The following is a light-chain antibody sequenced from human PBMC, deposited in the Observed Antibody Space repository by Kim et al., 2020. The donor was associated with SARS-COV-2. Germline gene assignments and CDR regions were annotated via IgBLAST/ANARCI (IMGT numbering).Light chain of an antibody. V-gene: IGLV2-23*02. J-gene: IGLJ2*01. CDR1: TSDVGGINL. CDR2: EVT. Sequence: QSITSSCTGTTSDVGGINLVSWYQQHPGKAPKLIFFEVTKRPSGVSPRFAASKAGNTASLTISGLQADDAADYFCCSYARSDTSVIFGGGTQLTVL. CDR3: CSYARSDTSVI.